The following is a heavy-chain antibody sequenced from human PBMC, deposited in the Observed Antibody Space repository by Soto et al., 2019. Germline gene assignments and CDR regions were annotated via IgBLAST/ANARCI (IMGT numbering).Heavy chain of an antibody. D-gene: IGHD3-16*02. Sequence: VSVKVSCKASGYTLTSYGISWVRQAPGQGLEWMGWISAYNGNTNYAQKLQGRVTMTTDTSTSTAYMELRSLRSDDTAVYYCARDRSEFWGSYLRHFDYWGQGTLVTVSS. CDR3: ARDRSEFWGSYLRHFDY. CDR1: GYTLTSYG. J-gene: IGHJ4*02. V-gene: IGHV1-18*01. CDR2: ISAYNGNT.